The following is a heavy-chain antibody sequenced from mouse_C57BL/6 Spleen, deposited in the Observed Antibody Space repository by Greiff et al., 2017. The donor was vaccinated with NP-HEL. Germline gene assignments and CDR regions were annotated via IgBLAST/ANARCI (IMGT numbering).Heavy chain of an antibody. CDR3: AKSLDGNYSYYYAMDD. D-gene: IGHD2-1*01. J-gene: IGHJ4*01. CDR2: IWRGGST. CDR1: GFSLTSYG. Sequence: VQLQQSGPGLVQPSQCLSITCTASGFSLTSYGVHWVRQSPGKGLEWLGVIWRGGSTDYNAAFMSRLSITKDNSKSQGFFKMNSLQADDTAIYYCAKSLDGNYSYYYAMDDGGQGTSGTVSS. V-gene: IGHV2-5*01.